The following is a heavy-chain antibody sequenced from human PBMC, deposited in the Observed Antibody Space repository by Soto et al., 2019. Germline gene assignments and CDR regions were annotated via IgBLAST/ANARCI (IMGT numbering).Heavy chain of an antibody. Sequence: ASVKVSCKASGYTFTSYGISWVRQAPGQGLEWMGWISAYNGNTNYAQKLQGRVTMTTDTSTSTAYMELRSLRSDDTAVYYCARGSWSIAAAGTLDYWGQGTLVTVSS. J-gene: IGHJ4*02. D-gene: IGHD6-13*01. CDR2: ISAYNGNT. V-gene: IGHV1-18*01. CDR1: GYTFTSYG. CDR3: ARGSWSIAAAGTLDY.